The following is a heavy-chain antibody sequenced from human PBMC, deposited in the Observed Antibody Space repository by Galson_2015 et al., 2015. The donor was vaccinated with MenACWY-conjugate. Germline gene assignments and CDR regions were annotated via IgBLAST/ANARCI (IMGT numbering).Heavy chain of an antibody. CDR2: TYYRSKWYT. D-gene: IGHD6-13*01. CDR1: GDSVSSNSAA. Sequence: CAISGDSVSSNSAAWNWIRQSPSRGLEWLGRTYYRSKWYTGYAPSVKSRITINPDTSRNQFSLQLNSVTPEDTAVYYCARSAGDLYYWGQGTLVTVSS. CDR3: ARSAGDLYY. J-gene: IGHJ4*02. V-gene: IGHV6-1*01.